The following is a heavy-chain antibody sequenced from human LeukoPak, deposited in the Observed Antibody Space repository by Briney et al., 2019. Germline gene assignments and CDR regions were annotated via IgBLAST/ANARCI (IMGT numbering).Heavy chain of an antibody. CDR2: ISSNGDNT. J-gene: IGHJ4*02. CDR1: GFTFSSYG. Sequence: GGSLRLSCAASGFTFSSYGMHWVRQAPGKGLEYVSAISSNGDNTYYADSVKGRFTISRDNSKNTLYLQMSSLRADDTAVYYCVRGTGYWGQGTLVTVSS. CDR3: VRGTGY. V-gene: IGHV3-64D*06.